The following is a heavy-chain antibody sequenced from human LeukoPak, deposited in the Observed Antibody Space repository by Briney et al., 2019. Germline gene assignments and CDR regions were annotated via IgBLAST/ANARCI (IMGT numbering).Heavy chain of an antibody. V-gene: IGHV1-2*02. J-gene: IGHJ4*02. CDR2: INPNSGGT. CDR3: ARDDYGITMVRGVIDY. CDR1: GYTFTGYY. Sequence: GASVKVSCKASGYTFTGYYMHWVRQAPGQGLEWMGWINPNSGGTNYAQKFQGRVTMTRDTSIGTAYMELSRLRSDDTAVYYCARDDYGITMVRGVIDYWGQGTLVTVSS. D-gene: IGHD3-10*01.